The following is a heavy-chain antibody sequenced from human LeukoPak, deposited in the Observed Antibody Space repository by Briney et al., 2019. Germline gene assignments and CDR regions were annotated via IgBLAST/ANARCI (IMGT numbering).Heavy chain of an antibody. CDR3: ARAPPRYCSSTSCYRRYNNWFDP. J-gene: IGHJ5*02. V-gene: IGHV4-34*01. D-gene: IGHD2-2*01. Sequence: PSETLSLTCAVYGGSFSGYYWSWIRQPPGKGLEWIGEINHSGGTNYNPSLKGRVTISVDTSKNQFSLKLSSVTAADTAVYYCARAPPRYCSSTSCYRRYNNWFDPWGQGTLVTVSS. CDR1: GGSFSGYY. CDR2: INHSGGT.